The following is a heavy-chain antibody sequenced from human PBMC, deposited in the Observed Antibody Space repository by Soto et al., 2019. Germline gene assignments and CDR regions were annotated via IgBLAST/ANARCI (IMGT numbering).Heavy chain of an antibody. J-gene: IGHJ4*02. CDR1: GFTFSNAW. V-gene: IGHV3-15*01. D-gene: IGHD1-26*01. CDR2: IKSKTDGGTT. CDR3: TTEGAYSWSYYYFDY. Sequence: GGSLRLSCAASGFTFSNAWMSWVRQAPGKGLEWVGRIKSKTDGGTTDYAAPVKGRFTISRDDSKNTLYLQMNSLKTEDTAVYYCTTEGAYSWSYYYFDYWGQGTLVTVSS.